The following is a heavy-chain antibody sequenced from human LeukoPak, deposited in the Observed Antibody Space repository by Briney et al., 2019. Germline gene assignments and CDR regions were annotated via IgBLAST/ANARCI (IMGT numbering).Heavy chain of an antibody. J-gene: IGHJ3*02. Sequence: GGSLRLSCAASGFTFSSYSMNWVRQAPGKGLEWVSSISSSSSYIYYADSVKGRFTISRDNAKNSLYLQMNSLGAEDTALYYCAKMVRGINDAFHIWGQGTMVTVSS. CDR2: ISSSSSYI. D-gene: IGHD3-10*01. CDR3: AKMVRGINDAFHI. CDR1: GFTFSSYS. V-gene: IGHV3-21*04.